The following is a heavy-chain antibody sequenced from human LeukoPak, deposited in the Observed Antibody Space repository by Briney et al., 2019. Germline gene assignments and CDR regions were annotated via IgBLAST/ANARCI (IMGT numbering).Heavy chain of an antibody. CDR3: AREKASAGPHFEH. D-gene: IGHD6-13*01. CDR1: GGSISTYY. CDR2: NYNRGTT. V-gene: IGHV4-59*01. Sequence: SETLSLTCFVSGGSISTYYWSRIRQPPGKGLEWIGYNYNRGTTAYNPSLKSRVTISVDRSKNQFSLSLTSVTAADTAFYYCAREKASAGPHFEHWGRGILVTVSS. J-gene: IGHJ4*02.